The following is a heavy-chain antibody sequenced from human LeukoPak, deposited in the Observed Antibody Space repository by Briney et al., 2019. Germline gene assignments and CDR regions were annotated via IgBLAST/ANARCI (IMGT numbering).Heavy chain of an antibody. J-gene: IGHJ1*01. CDR1: GFTFSSYV. CDR2: SSGSGGST. CDR3: AKGLAADQGYFQH. V-gene: IGHV3-23*01. Sequence: GGSLRLSCAASGFTFSSYVMSWVRQAPGKGLEWVSTSSGSGGSTNYADSVKGRFTISRDNTKNSLYLQMNSLRAEDTALYYCAKGLAADQGYFQHWGQGTLVTVSS.